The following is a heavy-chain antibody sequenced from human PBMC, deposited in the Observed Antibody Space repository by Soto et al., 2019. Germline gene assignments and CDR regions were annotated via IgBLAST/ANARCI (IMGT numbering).Heavy chain of an antibody. CDR3: ERWHTVTTKGVSYYCMDV. CDR2: INHSGST. D-gene: IGHD4-17*01. J-gene: IGHJ6*01. V-gene: IGHV4-34*01. Sequence: QVQLQQWGAGLLKPSETLSLTCAVYGGSFSGYYWSWIRQPPGKGLEWIGEINHSGSTHYNPSLKSRVPISVDTYKIQSSLKRSSVSAADTAVYYCERWHTVTTKGVSYYCMDVWGQGTTVTVSS. CDR1: GGSFSGYY.